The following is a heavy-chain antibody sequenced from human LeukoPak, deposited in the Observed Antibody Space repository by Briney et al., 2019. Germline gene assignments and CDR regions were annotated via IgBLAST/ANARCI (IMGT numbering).Heavy chain of an antibody. CDR3: AREIRDDFWSGYPYFDY. CDR1: GGSISDYY. CDR2: IDYGGRT. Sequence: SETLSLTCTVSGGSISDYYNWIRQSPGKGLEWIGYIDYGGRTNYNPSFNSRVTISADSSKNQLSLKLRSVTAADTAVYYCAREIRDDFWSGYPYFDYWGQGTLVTVSS. J-gene: IGHJ4*02. V-gene: IGHV4-59*01. D-gene: IGHD3-3*01.